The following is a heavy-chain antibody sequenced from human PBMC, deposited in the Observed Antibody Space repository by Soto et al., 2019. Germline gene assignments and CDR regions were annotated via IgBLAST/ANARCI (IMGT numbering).Heavy chain of an antibody. CDR1: GGSISGSY. V-gene: IGHV4-59*01. J-gene: IGHJ4*02. Sequence: ETLSLTCSVSGGSISGSYWSWIRQSPGKGLEWLGYVYYTGSTNYSPSLRSRISISVDTSKNEFSLRLSSVTAADTAVYFCARSVAVTGAHIDDWGQGTQVTGSS. CDR2: VYYTGST. D-gene: IGHD2-8*02. CDR3: ARSVAVTGAHIDD.